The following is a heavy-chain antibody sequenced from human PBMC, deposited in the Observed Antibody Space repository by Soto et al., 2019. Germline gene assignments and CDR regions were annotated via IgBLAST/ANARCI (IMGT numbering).Heavy chain of an antibody. J-gene: IGHJ4*02. Sequence: SETLSLTCTVSGGSIRSYYWTWIRQPPGKGLEWLGYIFYSGSTFYNPSLKSRVTISIHTSKSQFSLQLTSVTAADTAVYYCARYCNNSDCRHLYYFDYWGLGTLVTVSS. CDR3: ARYCNNSDCRHLYYFDY. CDR2: IFYSGST. CDR1: GGSIRSYY. D-gene: IGHD2-8*01. V-gene: IGHV4-59*01.